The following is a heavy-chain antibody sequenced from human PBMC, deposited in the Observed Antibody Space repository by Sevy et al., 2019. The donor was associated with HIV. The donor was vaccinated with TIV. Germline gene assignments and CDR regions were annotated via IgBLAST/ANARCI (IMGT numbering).Heavy chain of an antibody. D-gene: IGHD3-10*01. Sequence: GGSLRLSCAASGFTLSADWMHWVRKTPGKGLVCVSRINSDGAATHYADSVKGRFIISRDNGKNSLYLEMNSLRVVDTGLYYCTRGTRGVVQSWGQGTLVTVSS. CDR1: GFTLSADW. CDR3: TRGTRGVVQS. CDR2: INSDGAAT. V-gene: IGHV3-74*01. J-gene: IGHJ5*02.